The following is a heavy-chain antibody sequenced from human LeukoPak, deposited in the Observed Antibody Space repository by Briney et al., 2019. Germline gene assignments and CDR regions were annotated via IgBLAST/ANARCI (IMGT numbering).Heavy chain of an antibody. V-gene: IGHV3-23*01. CDR3: AKDRFGHTDQRPLAVDS. J-gene: IGHJ4*02. Sequence: GGSLRLSCAASGFTFSSYWMSWVRQAPGKGLEWVSGIGGSGIRTYYADSVRGRFTISRDNSKNTLTLQLSSLRVEDTALYYCAKDRFGHTDQRPLAVDSWGQGTLVIVSS. D-gene: IGHD3-10*01. CDR2: IGGSGIRT. CDR1: GFTFSSYW.